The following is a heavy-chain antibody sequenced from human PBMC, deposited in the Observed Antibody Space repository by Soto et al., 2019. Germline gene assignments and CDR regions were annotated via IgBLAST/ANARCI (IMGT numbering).Heavy chain of an antibody. D-gene: IGHD6-6*01. V-gene: IGHV4-38-2*01. Sequence: SQTLSLTCAVSGYSVSNSDYWGVIQQPPGEGLELIGNIYHSGRTYCNPSLKSRVTISLDTSKNQFSLRLRSVTAAAPCVYYCATGENGQLANWGQGTIVTVSS. CDR2: IYHSGRT. CDR1: GYSVSNSDY. CDR3: ATGENGQLAN. J-gene: IGHJ3*01.